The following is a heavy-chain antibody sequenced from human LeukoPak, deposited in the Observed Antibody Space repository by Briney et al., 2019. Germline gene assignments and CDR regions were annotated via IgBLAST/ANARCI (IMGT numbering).Heavy chain of an antibody. CDR1: GFTFSSYS. V-gene: IGHV3-21*01. CDR2: ISSSSSYI. Sequence: GGSLRLSCAASGFTFSSYSMDWVRQAPGKGLEWVSSISSSSSYIYYADSVKGRFTISRDNAKNSLYPQMNSLRAEDTAVYYCAILGGYSSGWQTSDAFDIWGQGTMVTVSS. CDR3: AILGGYSSGWQTSDAFDI. J-gene: IGHJ3*02. D-gene: IGHD6-19*01.